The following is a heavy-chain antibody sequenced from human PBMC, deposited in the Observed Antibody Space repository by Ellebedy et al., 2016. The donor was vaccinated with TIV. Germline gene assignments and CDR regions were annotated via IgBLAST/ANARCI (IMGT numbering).Heavy chain of an antibody. CDR3: ARDMSYGDYDY. D-gene: IGHD4-17*01. CDR2: IYSGGST. J-gene: IGHJ4*02. V-gene: IGHV3-53*01. Sequence: GESLRISCAASGFTLSSNYMSWVRPAPGKGLEWVSVIYSGGSTYYADSVKGRFTISRDNSKNTLYLQMNSLRAEDTAVYYCARDMSYGDYDYWGQGTLVTVSS. CDR1: GFTLSSNY.